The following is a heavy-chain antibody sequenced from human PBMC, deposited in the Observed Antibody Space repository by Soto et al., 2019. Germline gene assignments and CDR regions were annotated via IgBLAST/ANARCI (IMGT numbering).Heavy chain of an antibody. CDR3: ARGEKLYYLDY. CDR2: IYYSGST. Sequence: SETLSLTCTVSGGSISSGGYYWSWIRQHPGKGLEWIGYIYYSGSTYYNPSLKSRVTISVDTSKNQFSLKLSSVTAADTAVYYGARGEKLYYLDYWGQGTLVTVSS. CDR1: GGSISSGGYY. V-gene: IGHV4-31*03. J-gene: IGHJ4*02.